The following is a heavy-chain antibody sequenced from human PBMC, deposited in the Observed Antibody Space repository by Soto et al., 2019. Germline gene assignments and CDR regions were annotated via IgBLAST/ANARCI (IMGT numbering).Heavy chain of an antibody. D-gene: IGHD4-17*01. J-gene: IGHJ4*02. Sequence: QVQLQESGPGLVKPSETLSLTCTVSGGSISSYYWSWIRQPPGKGLEWIGYIYYSGSTNYNPSLKSRVTISVETAKSQFSLKLGSVTAADTAVYYCARHAGPVRSYGEHGYTFDYWGQGTLVTVSS. CDR2: IYYSGST. CDR1: GGSISSYY. V-gene: IGHV4-59*08. CDR3: ARHAGPVRSYGEHGYTFDY.